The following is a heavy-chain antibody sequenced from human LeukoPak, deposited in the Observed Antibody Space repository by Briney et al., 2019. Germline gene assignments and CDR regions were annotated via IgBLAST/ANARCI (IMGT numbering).Heavy chain of an antibody. CDR3: ARENKPLSGSYNY. D-gene: IGHD1-26*01. CDR1: GGSISSGDYY. CDR2: IYYSGST. Sequence: SQTLSLTCTVSGGSISSGDYYWSWIRQPPGKGLEWIGYIYYSGSTYYNPSLKSRVTISVDTSKNQFSLKLSSVTATDTAVYYCARENKPLSGSYNYWGQATLVTVSS. J-gene: IGHJ4*02. V-gene: IGHV4-30-4*08.